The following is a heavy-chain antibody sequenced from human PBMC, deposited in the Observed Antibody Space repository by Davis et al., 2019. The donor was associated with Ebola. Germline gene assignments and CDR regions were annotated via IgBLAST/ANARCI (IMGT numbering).Heavy chain of an antibody. J-gene: IGHJ4*02. CDR2: FYHSGST. CDR1: GGSISTITFY. Sequence: MPSETLSLTCTVSGGSISTITFYWGWIRQPPGTGLEWIGSFYHSGSTYYNPSLKSRVTISVDTSKNHFSLKLSSVTAADTAVYYCARSTGTYSTLHYWGQGLLVTVSS. CDR3: ARSTGTYSTLHY. V-gene: IGHV4-39*07. D-gene: IGHD1-1*01.